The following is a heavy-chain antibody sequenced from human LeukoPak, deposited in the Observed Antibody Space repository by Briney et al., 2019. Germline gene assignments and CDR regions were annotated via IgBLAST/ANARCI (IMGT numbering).Heavy chain of an antibody. CDR3: ARHRAYSSSSPFDY. J-gene: IGHJ4*02. CDR1: GGSFSGYY. CDR2: INHSGSN. Sequence: PSETLSLTCAVYGGSFSGYYWSWIRQPPGKGLEWIGEINHSGSNNYNPSLKSRVTISVDTSKNQFSLKLSSVTAADTAVYYCARHRAYSSSSPFDYWGQGTLVTVSS. D-gene: IGHD6-6*01. V-gene: IGHV4-34*01.